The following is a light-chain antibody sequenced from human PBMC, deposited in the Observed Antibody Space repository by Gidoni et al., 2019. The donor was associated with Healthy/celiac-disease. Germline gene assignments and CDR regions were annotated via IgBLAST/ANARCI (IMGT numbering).Light chain of an antibody. CDR3: QQRSNWPPGST. Sequence: EIVFTQSPATLSLSPGERATLSCRASQSVSSYLAWYHQKPGQAPRLLIYDASNRATGIPARFSGSGSGTDCTLTISSLEPEDFAVYYCQQRSNWPPGSTFGGGTKVEIK. CDR1: QSVSSY. J-gene: IGKJ4*01. CDR2: DAS. V-gene: IGKV3-11*01.